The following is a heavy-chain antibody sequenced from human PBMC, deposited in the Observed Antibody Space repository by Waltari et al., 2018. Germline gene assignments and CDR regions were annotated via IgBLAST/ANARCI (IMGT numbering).Heavy chain of an antibody. CDR2: VRYDGTTE. V-gene: IGHV3-30*02. D-gene: IGHD2-21*01. CDR1: GFIFSRYG. Sequence: QLVESGGAVVPPGGSLRLSCAASGFIFSRYGMHWVRQAPGKGLEWVAYVRYDGTTEYYGDSVRGRFTISRDNPENTVYLQMTSLRPDDTAIYYCARDRLPDHYLYYYMDVWGKGTAVTISS. CDR3: ARDRLPDHYLYYYMDV. J-gene: IGHJ6*03.